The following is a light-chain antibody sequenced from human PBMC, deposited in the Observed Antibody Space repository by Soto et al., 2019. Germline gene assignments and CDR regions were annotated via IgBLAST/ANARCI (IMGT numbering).Light chain of an antibody. V-gene: IGKV3-15*01. CDR3: QQYRNWPPWT. CDR2: GAS. J-gene: IGKJ1*01. CDR1: QIVNID. Sequence: EIVMTKSPATLSVSPGERATLSCRASQIVNIDLAWYQQKPGQAPRLLIYGASVRAPGIPGRFSGSGSGTEFNLTISSLQSEDFEVYYCQQYRNWPPWTFGQGTNVEIK.